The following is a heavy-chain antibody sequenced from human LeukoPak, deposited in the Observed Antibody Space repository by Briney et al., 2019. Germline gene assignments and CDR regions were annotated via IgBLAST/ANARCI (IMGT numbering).Heavy chain of an antibody. J-gene: IGHJ4*02. D-gene: IGHD3-10*01. CDR2: MNPNSGNT. V-gene: IGHV1-8*02. Sequence: ASVKVSCKASGYTFTSYGISWVRQAPGQGLEWMGWMNPNSGNTGYAQKFQGRVTMTRNTSISTAYMELSSLRAEDTALYYCAKDILPMVRGVFGNPNYFDYWGQGTLVTVSS. CDR1: GYTFTSYG. CDR3: AKDILPMVRGVFGNPNYFDY.